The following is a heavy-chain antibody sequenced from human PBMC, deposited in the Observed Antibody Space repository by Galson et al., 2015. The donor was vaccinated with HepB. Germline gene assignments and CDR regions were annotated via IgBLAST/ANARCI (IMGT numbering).Heavy chain of an antibody. J-gene: IGHJ1*01. Sequence: SLRLSCAASGFTFRHAWMSWVRQRPGKGLEWVGRMKSGSDGYITQYAAPVKGRFTISRDDSRDVLFLQMNYLQSEDTGIYYCVTEEQWRGWGQGTLVTASP. D-gene: IGHD6-19*01. V-gene: IGHV3-15*01. CDR3: VTEEQWRG. CDR2: MKSGSDGYIT. CDR1: GFTFRHAW.